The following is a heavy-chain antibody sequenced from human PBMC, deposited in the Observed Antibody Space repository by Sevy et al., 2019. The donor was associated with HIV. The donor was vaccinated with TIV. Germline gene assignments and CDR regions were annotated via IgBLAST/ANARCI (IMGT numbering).Heavy chain of an antibody. D-gene: IGHD5-18*01. V-gene: IGHV3-9*01. CDR3: AKDSGGSYDYYYYYGMDV. J-gene: IGHJ6*02. Sequence: GGSLRLSCAASGFTFDDYAMHWVRQAPGKGLEWVSGISWNSGSIGYADSVKGGFTISRDNAKNSLYLQMNSLRAEDTALYYCAKDSGGSYDYYYYYGMDVWGQGTTVTVSS. CDR1: GFTFDDYA. CDR2: ISWNSGSI.